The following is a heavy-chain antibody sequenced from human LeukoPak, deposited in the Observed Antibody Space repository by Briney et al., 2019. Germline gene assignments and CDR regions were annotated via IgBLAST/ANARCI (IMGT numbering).Heavy chain of an antibody. V-gene: IGHV4-59*01. D-gene: IGHD2-15*01. J-gene: IGHJ3*02. Sequence: PSETLSLTCSVSGGSISSYYWSWIRQPPGKGLEWIGYIYYSGSTNYNPSLKSRVTISVDTSKNQFSLKLSSVTAADTAVYYCARMYCSGGSCFSSDAFDIWGQGTMVTVSS. CDR1: GGSISSYY. CDR2: IYYSGST. CDR3: ARMYCSGGSCFSSDAFDI.